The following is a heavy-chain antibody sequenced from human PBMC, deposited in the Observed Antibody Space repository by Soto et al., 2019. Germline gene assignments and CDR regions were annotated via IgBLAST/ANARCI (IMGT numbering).Heavy chain of an antibody. J-gene: IGHJ6*02. CDR3: AREYIAARPHYYYGMDV. Sequence: ASVKFCCKASGYTFTSYYMHWVRQAPGQGLEWMGIINPSGGSTSYAQKFQGRVTMTRDTSTSTVYMELSSLRSEDTAVYYCAREYIAARPHYYYGMDVWGQGTTVTVSS. CDR2: INPSGGST. V-gene: IGHV1-46*01. D-gene: IGHD6-6*01. CDR1: GYTFTSYY.